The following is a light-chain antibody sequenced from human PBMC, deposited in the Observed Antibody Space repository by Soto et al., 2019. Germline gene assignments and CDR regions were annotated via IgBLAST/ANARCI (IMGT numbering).Light chain of an antibody. V-gene: IGKV3-20*01. CDR3: QQYGGSSWT. CDR2: STS. CDR1: QRISISY. J-gene: IGKJ1*01. Sequence: EIVLTQSPDTLSLSPGERATLSCRASQRISISYLAWYQQQPGQAPRLLIHSTSTRATGIPDRFSGSGSGTDFTLNISKLEAGDFAVYYCQQYGGSSWTFGQGTKVEI.